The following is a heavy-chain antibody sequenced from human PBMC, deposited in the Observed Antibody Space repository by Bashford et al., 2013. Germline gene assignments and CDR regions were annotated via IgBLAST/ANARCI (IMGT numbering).Heavy chain of an antibody. Sequence: SVKVSCKVAGYTLTELSMHWVRQAPGKGLEWMGGIIPISGITNFAPKFQGRVTITADESTSTAYMELSTLRSEDTAVYYCARGIVVVVDRYFDLWGRGTLVTVSS. CDR1: GYTLTELS. D-gene: IGHD2-15*01. CDR3: ARGIVVVVDRYFDL. J-gene: IGHJ2*01. CDR2: IIPISGIT. V-gene: IGHV1-69*13.